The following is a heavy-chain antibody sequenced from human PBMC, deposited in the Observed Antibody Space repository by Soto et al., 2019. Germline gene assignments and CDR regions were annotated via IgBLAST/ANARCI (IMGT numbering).Heavy chain of an antibody. CDR2: ISGYNGNA. CDR1: GYTFNLYG. V-gene: IGHV1-18*04. CDR3: ARILQTSRALGH. Sequence: QVQLVQSAGEVRKPGASVKVSGKTSGYTFNLYGMTWLRQAPGQGLEWMGWISGYNGNATYAQKFKGRVVLTIDTSTTTAHMELGSLTSDDTAVYYCARILQTSRALGHWGQGTLVTVSS. J-gene: IGHJ4*02. D-gene: IGHD3-9*01.